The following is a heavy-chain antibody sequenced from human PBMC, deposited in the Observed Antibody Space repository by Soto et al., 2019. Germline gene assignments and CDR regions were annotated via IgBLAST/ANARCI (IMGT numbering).Heavy chain of an antibody. D-gene: IGHD2-2*01. CDR2: IYPTGGR. Sequence: QVQLQQSGPGLVKPSGTLSLTCFVSGDSINNTYWWSWVRQAPEKGLEWIGEIYPTGGRSYMPSLRGRITLSVDTSKNQFSLKLTSVTAADTAVYYCARAVYCTTANCWDDFHYYNIDVWGQGTAVTVSS. CDR3: ARAVYCTTANCWDDFHYYNIDV. J-gene: IGHJ6*02. V-gene: IGHV4-4*02. CDR1: GDSINNTYW.